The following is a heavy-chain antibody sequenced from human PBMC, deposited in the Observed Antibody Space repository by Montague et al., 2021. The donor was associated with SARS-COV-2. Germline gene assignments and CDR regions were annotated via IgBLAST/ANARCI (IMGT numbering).Heavy chain of an antibody. CDR1: GGSVSSYY. J-gene: IGHJ5*02. CDR2: IYYSGST. CDR3: ARAGGFYDYWSGYSSSAGFFDP. D-gene: IGHD3-3*01. V-gene: IGHV4-59*02. Sequence: SETLSLTCTVSGGSVSSYYWSWIRQSPGKGLQWLGYIYYSGSTDYNPSLKSRVTMSVDTSKNQLSLRLNSVTTADTAGYFCARAGGFYDYWSGYSSSAGFFDPWGQGILVTVSS.